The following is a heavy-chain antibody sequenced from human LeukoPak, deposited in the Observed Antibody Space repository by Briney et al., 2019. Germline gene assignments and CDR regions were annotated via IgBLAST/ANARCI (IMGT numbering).Heavy chain of an antibody. CDR1: GGSISSSSYY. CDR2: IYYSGST. Sequence: SETLSLTCTVSGGSISSSSYYWGWIRQPPGKGLEWIGSIYYSGSTYYNPALKSRVTISVDTSKNQFSLKLSSVTAADTAVYYCARRGFGQGAFDIWGQGTMVTVSS. V-gene: IGHV4-39*01. CDR3: ARRGFGQGAFDI. D-gene: IGHD3-10*01. J-gene: IGHJ3*02.